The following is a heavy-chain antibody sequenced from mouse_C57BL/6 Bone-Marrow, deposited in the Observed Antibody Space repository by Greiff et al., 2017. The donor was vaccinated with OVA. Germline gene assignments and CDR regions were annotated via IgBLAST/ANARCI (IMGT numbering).Heavy chain of an antibody. J-gene: IGHJ2*01. CDR3: TRDGYPDY. Sequence: EVKLEESGAELVRPGASVKLSCTASGFNIKDDYMHWVKQRPEQGLEWIGWIDPENGDTEYASKFQGKATITADTSSNTAYLQLSSLTSEDTAVYYCTRDGYPDYWGQGTTLTVSS. CDR1: GFNIKDDY. CDR2: IDPENGDT. V-gene: IGHV14-4*01. D-gene: IGHD2-3*01.